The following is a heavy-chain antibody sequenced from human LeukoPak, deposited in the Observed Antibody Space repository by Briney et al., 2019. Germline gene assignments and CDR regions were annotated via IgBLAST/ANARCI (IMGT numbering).Heavy chain of an antibody. CDR1: GGSISSYY. D-gene: IGHD3-22*01. J-gene: IGHJ3*02. CDR2: IYYSGST. CDR3: ARRRNYYDSSGYYNDAFDI. V-gene: IGHV4-59*08. Sequence: SETLSLTCTVSGGSISSYYWSWIWQPPGKGLEWIGYIYYSGSTNYNPSLKSRVTISVDTSKNQFSLKLTSVTAADTAVYYCARRRNYYDSSGYYNDAFDIWGQGTMVSVSS.